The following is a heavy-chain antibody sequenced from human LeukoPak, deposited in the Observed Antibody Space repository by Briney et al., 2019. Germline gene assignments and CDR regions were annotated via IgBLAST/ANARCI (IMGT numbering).Heavy chain of an antibody. CDR2: IYYSGST. D-gene: IGHD3-16*02. CDR3: ASYDYVWGSYRYPGDY. V-gene: IGHV4-39*01. CDR1: GGSISSSSYY. J-gene: IGHJ4*02. Sequence: SETLSLTCTVSGGSISSSSYYWGWIRQPPGKGLEWHGSIYYSGSTYYNPSLKSRVTISVDTSKNQFSLKLSSVTAADTAVYYCASYDYVWGSYRYPGDYWGQGTLVTVSS.